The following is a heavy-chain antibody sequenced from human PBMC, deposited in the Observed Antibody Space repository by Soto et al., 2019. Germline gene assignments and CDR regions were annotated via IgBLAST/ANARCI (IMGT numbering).Heavy chain of an antibody. CDR2: ISWKSGSI. V-gene: IGHV3-9*01. CDR3: AKEDCSGGSCYGPFDV. Sequence: EVQLVESGGGLVQPGRSLRLSCAASGFTFDDYAMHWVRQAPGKGLEWVSGISWKSGSIGYADSVKGRFTISRDNXKXXLYLQMNSLRAEDTALYYCAKEDCSGGSCYGPFDVWGQGTMVTVSS. J-gene: IGHJ3*01. CDR1: GFTFDDYA. D-gene: IGHD2-15*01.